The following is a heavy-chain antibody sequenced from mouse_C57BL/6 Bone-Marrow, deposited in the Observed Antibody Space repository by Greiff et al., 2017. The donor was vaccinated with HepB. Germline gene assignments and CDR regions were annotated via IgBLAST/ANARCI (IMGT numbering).Heavy chain of an antibody. J-gene: IGHJ4*01. CDR2: IDPSDSET. V-gene: IGHV1-52*01. CDR3: ARDYYGSSYDYAMDY. CDR1: GYTFTSYW. Sequence: QVQLQQPGAELVRPGSSVKLSCKASGYTFTSYWMHWVKQRPIQGLEWIGNIDPSDSETHYNQKFKDKAPLTVDKSSSTAYMQLSSLTSEDSAVYYCARDYYGSSYDYAMDYWGQGTSVTVSS. D-gene: IGHD1-1*01.